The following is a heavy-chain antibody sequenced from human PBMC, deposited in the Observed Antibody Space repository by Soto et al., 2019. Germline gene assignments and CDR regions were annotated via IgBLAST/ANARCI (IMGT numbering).Heavy chain of an antibody. CDR2: IYYSGST. V-gene: IGHV4-59*08. CDR1: GGSISSYY. Sequence: SETLSLTCTVSGGSISSYYWSWIRQPPGKGLEWIGYIYYSGSTNYNPSLKSRVTISVDTSKNQFSLKLSSVTAADTAVYYCGSSYDILTPFDPWGQGTRVTVSS. CDR3: GSSYDILTPFDP. J-gene: IGHJ5*02. D-gene: IGHD3-9*01.